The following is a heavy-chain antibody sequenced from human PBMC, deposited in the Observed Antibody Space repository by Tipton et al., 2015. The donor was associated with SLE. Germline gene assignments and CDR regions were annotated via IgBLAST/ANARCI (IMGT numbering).Heavy chain of an antibody. V-gene: IGHV3-23*01. CDR2: LSGSGGST. D-gene: IGHD1-26*01. CDR3: AKGSPGADYYYYGMDV. CDR1: EFPFSVFW. Sequence: GSLRLSCAASEFPFSVFWMSWVRQAPGKGLEWVSGLSGSGGSTYYADSVKGRFTISRDNSKNTLYLQMNSLRAEDTAVYYCAKGSPGADYYYYGMDVWGQGTTVTVS. J-gene: IGHJ6*02.